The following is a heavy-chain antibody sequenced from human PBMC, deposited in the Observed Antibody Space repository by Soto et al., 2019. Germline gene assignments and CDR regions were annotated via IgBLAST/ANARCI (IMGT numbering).Heavy chain of an antibody. J-gene: IGHJ4*02. CDR1: GFTFSSYA. D-gene: IGHD1-26*01. Sequence: GGSLRLSCAASGFTFSSYAMSWVRQAPGKGLEWVSAISGSGGSTYYADSVKGRFTISRDNSKNTLYLQMNSLRAEDTAVYYCAKYERVVYRRGSYYFNSWGQGALLTVSS. V-gene: IGHV3-23*01. CDR3: AKYERVVYRRGSYYFNS. CDR2: ISGSGGST.